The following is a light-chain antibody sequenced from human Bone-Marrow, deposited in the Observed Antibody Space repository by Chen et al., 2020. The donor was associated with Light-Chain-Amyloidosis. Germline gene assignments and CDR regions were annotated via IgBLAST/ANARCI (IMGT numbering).Light chain of an antibody. CDR1: ENISSY. CDR3: QQRSVWPPT. Sequence: EVVLTQSPATLSLSPGERATLSCSACENISSYLAWYQQKPGQAPRLLMFDASNRASGIPFRFSGSGSVPDFTGNDSSVGAEDLAVYLCQQRSVWPPTFGHGTEVEMK. J-gene: IGKJ1*01. V-gene: IGKV3-11*01. CDR2: DAS.